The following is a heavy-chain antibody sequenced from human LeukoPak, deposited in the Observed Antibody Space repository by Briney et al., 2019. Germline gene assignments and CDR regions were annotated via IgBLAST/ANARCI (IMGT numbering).Heavy chain of an antibody. CDR1: GGSISTYY. CDR2: IYHSGST. D-gene: IGHD1-7*01. CDR3: ARGNYDYFDY. J-gene: IGHJ4*02. V-gene: IGHV4-59*12. Sequence: SETLSLTCTLSGGSISTYYWSWIRQPPGKGLEWIGYIYHSGSTNYNPSLKSRVTISVDTSKNQFSLKLGSVTAADTAVYYCARGNYDYFDYWGQGTLVTVSS.